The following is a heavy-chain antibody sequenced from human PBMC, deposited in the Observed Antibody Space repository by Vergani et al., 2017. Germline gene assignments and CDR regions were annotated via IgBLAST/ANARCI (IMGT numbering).Heavy chain of an antibody. Sequence: QVPLVQSGAAVKKPGASVKVSCTASGYTFTSYDINWVRQATGQGLEWMGWMNPNSGNTGYAQKFQGRVTMTRDTSTSTVYMELSSLRSEDTAVYYCASHTVTTFYYYGMDVWGQGTTVTVSS. J-gene: IGHJ6*02. CDR1: GYTFTSYD. V-gene: IGHV1-8*01. CDR3: ASHTVTTFYYYGMDV. D-gene: IGHD4-17*01. CDR2: MNPNSGNT.